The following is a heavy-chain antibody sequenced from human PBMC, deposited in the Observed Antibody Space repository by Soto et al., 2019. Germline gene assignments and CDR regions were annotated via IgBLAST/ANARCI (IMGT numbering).Heavy chain of an antibody. CDR1: VYTFINYY. J-gene: IGHJ3*02. Sequence: QVQLVQSGAEVKKPGASVKVSCKASVYTFINYYLHWVRQAPGQGLEWMGIINPNGGITTYAQKFQGRVTLTRDTSTNTVNMELSSLRSEDTAVYDCAREKWLVRRNDPFDIWGQGTMVTVSS. CDR2: INPNGGIT. V-gene: IGHV1-46*01. D-gene: IGHD6-19*01. CDR3: AREKWLVRRNDPFDI.